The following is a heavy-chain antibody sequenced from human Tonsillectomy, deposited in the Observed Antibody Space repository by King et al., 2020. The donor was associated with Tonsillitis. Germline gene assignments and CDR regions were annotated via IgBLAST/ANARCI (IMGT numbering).Heavy chain of an antibody. Sequence: EVQLVESGGGLVQPGGSLRLSCAASGFSFTSYAMSWVRQAPGKGLEWVSAISGRGGSTYYADSVKGRFTISRDNSKNTLYLQMNSLRAEDTAVYYCAGLESAYYPYYFDYWGQGTLVTVSS. V-gene: IGHV3-23*04. D-gene: IGHD3-22*01. CDR1: GFSFTSYA. CDR2: ISGRGGST. J-gene: IGHJ4*02. CDR3: AGLESAYYPYYFDY.